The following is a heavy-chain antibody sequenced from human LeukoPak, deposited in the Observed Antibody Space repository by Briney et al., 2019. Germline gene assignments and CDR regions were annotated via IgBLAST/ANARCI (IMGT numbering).Heavy chain of an antibody. CDR2: ISGSGDTT. Sequence: GGTLRLSCATSGFTFSSYGMSWFRQAPGEGLEWVSAISGSGDTTYYADSVKGRFTISRDNSRNTLYLQMNNLSPGDTALYYCATTRGSSFDYWGQGTLVTVSS. V-gene: IGHV3-23*01. J-gene: IGHJ4*02. CDR1: GFTFSSYG. CDR3: ATTRGSSFDY. D-gene: IGHD1-26*01.